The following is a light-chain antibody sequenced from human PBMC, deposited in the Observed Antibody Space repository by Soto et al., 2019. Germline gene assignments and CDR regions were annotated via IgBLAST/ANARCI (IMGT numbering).Light chain of an antibody. J-gene: IGKJ4*01. V-gene: IGKV3-20*01. Sequence: EMVLTQSPGTLSLSPGERATLSCRASQTVRTNYLAWFQHKPGQAPRLLIYGASSRATGIPDRFSGSGSGTDFTLTINRLEPEAFAVYFCQQYSDSPLTFGGGTKVEIK. CDR2: GAS. CDR1: QTVRTNY. CDR3: QQYSDSPLT.